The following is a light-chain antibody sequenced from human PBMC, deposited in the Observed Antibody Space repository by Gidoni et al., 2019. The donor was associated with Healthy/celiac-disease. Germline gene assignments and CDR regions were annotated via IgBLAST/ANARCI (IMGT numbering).Light chain of an antibody. CDR2: QDR. V-gene: IGLV3-1*01. J-gene: IGLJ2*01. Sequence: SYELTQPPSVSVSPGQTASITCSGDKLGDKYACWYHQKPGQSPVLVIYQDRKRPSGIPERFSGSNSGNTATLTISGTQAMDEADYYCQAWDSSTPVVFGGGTKLTVL. CDR1: KLGDKY. CDR3: QAWDSSTPVV.